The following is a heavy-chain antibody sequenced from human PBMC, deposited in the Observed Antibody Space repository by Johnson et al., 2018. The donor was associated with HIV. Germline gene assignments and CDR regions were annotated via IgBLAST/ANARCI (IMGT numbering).Heavy chain of an antibody. V-gene: IGHV3-23*04. CDR2: IGGSGAGT. J-gene: IGHJ3*02. CDR3: ATSTASDAFDI. Sequence: EMQLVEPGGGLVQPGGSLRLSCAASGFPFSSYAMTWVRQAPGKGLEWVSTIGGSGAGTFYADSVRGRFTVSRDNSKDTLYLQMNSLRVEDTAVYYCATSTASDAFDIWGQGTMVTVSS. CDR1: GFPFSSYA. D-gene: IGHD2-21*02.